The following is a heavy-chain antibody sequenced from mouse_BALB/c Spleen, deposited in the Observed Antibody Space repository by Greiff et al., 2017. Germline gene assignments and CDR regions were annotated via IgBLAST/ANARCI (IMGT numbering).Heavy chain of an antibody. J-gene: IGHJ3*01. CDR3: ARTHYYGYVWFAY. CDR1: GYTFTSYW. V-gene: IGHV1-7*01. D-gene: IGHD1-2*01. CDR2: INPSTGYT. Sequence: VKLQESGAELAKPGASVKMSCKASGYTFTSYWMHWVKQRPGQGLEWIGYINPSTGYTEYNQKFKDKATLTADKSSSTAYMQLSSLTSEDSAVYYCARTHYYGYVWFAYWGQGTLVTVSA.